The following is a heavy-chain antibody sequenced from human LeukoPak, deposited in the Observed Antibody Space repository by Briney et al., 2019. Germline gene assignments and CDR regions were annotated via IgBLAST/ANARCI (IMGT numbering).Heavy chain of an antibody. V-gene: IGHV4-34*01. CDR1: GGSFSGYY. D-gene: IGHD3-3*01. J-gene: IGHJ5*02. CDR2: INHSGST. Sequence: PSETLSLTCAVYGGSFSGYYWSWIRQPPGKGLEWIGEINHSGSTNYNPSLKSRVTISVDTSKNQFSLKLSSVTAADTAVYYCARANDFGVVIGFDPWGQGTLVTVSS. CDR3: ARANDFGVVIGFDP.